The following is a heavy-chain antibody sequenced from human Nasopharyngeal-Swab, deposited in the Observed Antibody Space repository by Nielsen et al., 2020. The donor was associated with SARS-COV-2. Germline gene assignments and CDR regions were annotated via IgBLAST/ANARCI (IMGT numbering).Heavy chain of an antibody. CDR1: GFTFSSYD. CDR3: ARARPDIVVVPAALLFDP. CDR2: IGTAGDT. J-gene: IGHJ5*02. Sequence: GESLKISCAASGFTFSSYDMHWVRQATGKGLEWVSAIGTAGDTYYPVSVKGRFTISRENAKNSLYLQMNSLRAGDTAVYYCARARPDIVVVPAALLFDPWGQGTLVTVSS. V-gene: IGHV3-13*04. D-gene: IGHD2-2*01.